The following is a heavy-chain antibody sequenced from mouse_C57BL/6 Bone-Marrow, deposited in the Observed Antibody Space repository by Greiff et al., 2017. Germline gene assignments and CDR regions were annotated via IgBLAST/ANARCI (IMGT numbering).Heavy chain of an antibody. Sequence: QVQLQQSGAELVKPGASVKLSCKASGYTFTSYWMQWVKQRPGQGLEWIGEIGPSDSYTNYNQKFKGKATWTVDTSSRTAYMQRSSLASEGSAVYYRARQGVRRGCADWGQGTLVTVSA. D-gene: IGHD2-14*01. CDR3: ARQGVRRGCAD. CDR2: IGPSDSYT. J-gene: IGHJ3*01. CDR1: GYTFTSYW. V-gene: IGHV1-50*01.